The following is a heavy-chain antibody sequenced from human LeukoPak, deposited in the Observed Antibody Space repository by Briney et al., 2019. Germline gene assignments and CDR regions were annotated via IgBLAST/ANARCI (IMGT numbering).Heavy chain of an antibody. CDR3: ARVMRYGSAPLYYYAMDV. D-gene: IGHD3-10*01. CDR1: GRPLSCSY. Sequence: GGPLSLSCAASGRPLSCSYRWWVLQDQEKGVVWVSGIYGDGRGITYADSVKGRFTISRDNAKSTLDLQMTSLRAEDTAVYYCARVMRYGSAPLYYYAMDVWGQGTTVTVSS. V-gene: IGHV3-74*01. CDR2: IYGDGRGI. J-gene: IGHJ6*02.